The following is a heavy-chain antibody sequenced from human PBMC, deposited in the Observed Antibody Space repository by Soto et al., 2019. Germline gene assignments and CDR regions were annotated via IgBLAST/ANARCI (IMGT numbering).Heavy chain of an antibody. CDR1: GGSISSGGYY. Sequence: QVQLQESGPGLVKPSQHLSLTCTVSGGSISSGGYYWSWIRQRPGKGLEWIGYIYYSGSTYYNPSLKSRVTISVDTSKNQFALKLSSVTAADTAVYYCARDPGSGSYRHYYDGMDVWGQGTTVTVSS. J-gene: IGHJ6*02. CDR2: IYYSGST. D-gene: IGHD3-10*01. V-gene: IGHV4-31*03. CDR3: ARDPGSGSYRHYYDGMDV.